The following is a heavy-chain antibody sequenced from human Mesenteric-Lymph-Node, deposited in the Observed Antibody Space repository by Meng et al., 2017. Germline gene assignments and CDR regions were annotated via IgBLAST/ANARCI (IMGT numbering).Heavy chain of an antibody. V-gene: IGHV3-13*01. D-gene: IGHD2-21*01. Sequence: GESLKISCAASGFTFSRSDMHWVRQATGKGLEWVSAIGTAGDTYYPGSVKGRFTISRENAKNSLYLQMNSLRAGDTAVYYCARGSVIAQREDAFDIWGQGTMVTVSS. CDR3: ARGSVIAQREDAFDI. J-gene: IGHJ3*02. CDR2: IGTAGDT. CDR1: GFTFSRSD.